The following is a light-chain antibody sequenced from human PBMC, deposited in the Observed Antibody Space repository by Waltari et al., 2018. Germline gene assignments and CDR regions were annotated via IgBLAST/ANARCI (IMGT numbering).Light chain of an antibody. V-gene: IGKV4-1*01. CDR2: WAS. CDR1: LSILYSAYEKNY. CDR3: QQYYYFPYT. J-gene: IGKJ2*01. Sequence: DVVVTQSPAALPVSLAGRATINCSSGLSILYSAYEKNYLAWYQQNPGPPPKLLVYWASIRESGVPDRFSGSGSGTDFTFTISSLQAEDVAVYYCQQYYYFPYTVGQGTKLEI.